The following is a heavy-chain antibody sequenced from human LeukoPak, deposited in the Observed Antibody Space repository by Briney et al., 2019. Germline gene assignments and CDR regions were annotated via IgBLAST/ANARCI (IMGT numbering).Heavy chain of an antibody. CDR1: GGSINSYY. J-gene: IGHJ4*02. V-gene: IGHV4-59*08. CDR2: IHYSGST. D-gene: IGHD1-7*01. CDR3: ARIITGTGFAFDY. Sequence: PSETLSLTCTVSGGSINSYYWSWIRQPPGKGLEWIGYIHYSGSTNYNPSLKSRVTISVDTSKNQFSLKLRSVTAADTAVYYCARIITGTGFAFDYWGQGTLVTVSS.